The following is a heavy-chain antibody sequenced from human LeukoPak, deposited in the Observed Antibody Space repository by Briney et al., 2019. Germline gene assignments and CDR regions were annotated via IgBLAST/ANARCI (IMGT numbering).Heavy chain of an antibody. J-gene: IGHJ3*02. CDR1: GFSFGTNA. CDR2: ISGSGGDT. V-gene: IGHV3-23*01. CDR3: AKELIILPTGTVAFDI. Sequence: GGSLRLSCAASGFSFGTNAMSWVRQPPGKGLEWVSAISGSGGDTYYAGSVKGRFTISRDNSKNTLYLQMNSLRVEDTAVYYCAKELIILPTGTVAFDIWGQGTMVPVSS. D-gene: IGHD1-1*01.